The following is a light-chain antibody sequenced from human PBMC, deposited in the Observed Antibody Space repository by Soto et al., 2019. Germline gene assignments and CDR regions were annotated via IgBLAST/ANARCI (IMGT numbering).Light chain of an antibody. CDR3: HSYDSSLSGVV. J-gene: IGLJ2*01. CDR1: SSNIGAGYD. Sequence: QSVLTQPPSVSGAPGQRVTISCTGSSSNIGAGYDVHWYQQLPGTAPKLLIYGNSNRPSGVPDLFSGSKSGTSASLAITGLQAEDEADYYCHSYDSSLSGVVFGRGTKLTVL. V-gene: IGLV1-40*01. CDR2: GNS.